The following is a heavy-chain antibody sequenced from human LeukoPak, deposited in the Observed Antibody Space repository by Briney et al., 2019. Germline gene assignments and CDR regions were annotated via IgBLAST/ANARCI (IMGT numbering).Heavy chain of an antibody. CDR1: GFTFSSYE. V-gene: IGHV3-48*03. Sequence: GGSLRLSCAASGFTFSSYEMNWVRQAPGKGLEWVSYISSSGSTIYYADSVKGRFTISRDNAKNSLYLQMNSLRAEDTAVYYCARLPVTRSDYYYGMDVWGQGTTVTVSS. J-gene: IGHJ6*02. D-gene: IGHD4-23*01. CDR3: ARLPVTRSDYYYGMDV. CDR2: ISSSGSTI.